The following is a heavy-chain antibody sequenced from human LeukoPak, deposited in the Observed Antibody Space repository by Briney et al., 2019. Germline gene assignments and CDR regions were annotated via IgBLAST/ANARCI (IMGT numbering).Heavy chain of an antibody. D-gene: IGHD5-18*01. Sequence: ASVKVSCKASGYTFTSYGISWVRQAPGQGLEWMRWISAYNGNTNYAQKLQGRVTMTTDTSTSTAYMELRSLRSDDTAVYYCARDVERGYSYGPGYWGQGTLVTVSS. CDR1: GYTFTSYG. CDR2: ISAYNGNT. CDR3: ARDVERGYSYGPGY. J-gene: IGHJ4*02. V-gene: IGHV1-18*01.